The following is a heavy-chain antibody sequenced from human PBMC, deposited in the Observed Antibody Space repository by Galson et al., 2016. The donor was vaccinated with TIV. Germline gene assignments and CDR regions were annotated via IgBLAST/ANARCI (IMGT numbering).Heavy chain of an antibody. CDR3: ARAGDWLGVYGLDV. CDR1: GFTFSDFW. V-gene: IGHV3-74*01. Sequence: SLRLSCAASGFTFSDFWIHWVRQTPGRGPVWVSRINWDGSDMTYADSVKGRFTITRDNGKNTLYLQMHSLRVEDTAVYYCARAGDWLGVYGLDVWGQGTTVTVAS. D-gene: IGHD3/OR15-3a*01. CDR2: INWDGSDM. J-gene: IGHJ6*02.